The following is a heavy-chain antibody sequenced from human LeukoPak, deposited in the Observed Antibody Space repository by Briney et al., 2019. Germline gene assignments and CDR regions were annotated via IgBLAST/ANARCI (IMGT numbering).Heavy chain of an antibody. D-gene: IGHD1-26*01. J-gene: IGHJ6*03. Sequence: SETLSLTCTVSGGSISSYYWSWIRQPPGKGLEWIGYIYYSGRTNYNPSLKSRVTISGDTSKNQFSLKLSSVTAADTAVYYCARVRGSYYSAYRYYMDVWGKGTTVTVSS. CDR3: ARVRGSYYSAYRYYMDV. CDR1: GGSISSYY. V-gene: IGHV4-59*12. CDR2: IYYSGRT.